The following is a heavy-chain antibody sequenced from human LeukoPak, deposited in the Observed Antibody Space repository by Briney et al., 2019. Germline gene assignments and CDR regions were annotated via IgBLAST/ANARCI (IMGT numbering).Heavy chain of an antibody. CDR2: ITSSSSYI. CDR3: ARHVVAVGFDY. Sequence: GGSLRLSCAASGFAFSSYSMNWVRQAPGKGLEWVSSITSSSSYIYYADSVKGRFTISRDNAKNSLYLQMNSLRAEDTAVYYCARHVVAVGFDYWGQGTLVTVSS. J-gene: IGHJ4*02. V-gene: IGHV3-21*01. CDR1: GFAFSSYS. D-gene: IGHD3-22*01.